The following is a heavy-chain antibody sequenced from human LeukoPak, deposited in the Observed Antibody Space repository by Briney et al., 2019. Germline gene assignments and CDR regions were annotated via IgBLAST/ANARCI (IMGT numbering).Heavy chain of an antibody. D-gene: IGHD3-22*01. J-gene: IGHJ6*03. Sequence: GGSLRLSCAASGFTFSSHWMSWVRQAPGKGLEWVAFIRYDGSNRYYADSVKGRFTISRDNSKNTLYLQMNSLRAEDTAVYYCAKDQTTMMTIYYYYMDVWGKGTTVTVSS. CDR3: AKDQTTMMTIYYYYMDV. V-gene: IGHV3-30*02. CDR2: IRYDGSNR. CDR1: GFTFSSHW.